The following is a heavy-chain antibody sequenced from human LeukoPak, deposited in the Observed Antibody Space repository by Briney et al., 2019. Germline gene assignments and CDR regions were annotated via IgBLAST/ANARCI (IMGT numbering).Heavy chain of an antibody. CDR2: ISYDGSNK. V-gene: IGHV3-30-3*01. CDR1: GFTFSSYA. CDR3: ARDRTSAPYYFDY. J-gene: IGHJ4*02. Sequence: GGSLRLSCAASGFTFSSYAMHWVRQAPGKGLEWVAVISYDGSNKYYADSVKGRFTISRDNSKNTLYLQMNSLRAEDTAVYYCARDRTSAPYYFDYWGQGTLVTVSP. D-gene: IGHD3-16*01.